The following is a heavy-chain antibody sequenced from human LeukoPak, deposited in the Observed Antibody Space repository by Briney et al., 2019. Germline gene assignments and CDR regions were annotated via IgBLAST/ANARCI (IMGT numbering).Heavy chain of an antibody. Sequence: GGSLRLSCAASGFTFGSYSMNWVRQAPGKGLEWVSSISSSSSYIYYADSVKGRFTVSRDNAKNSLYLQMNSLRAEDTAVYYCARTGDDSSGYYYDWYFDLWGRGTLVTVSS. CDR3: ARTGDDSSGYYYDWYFDL. J-gene: IGHJ2*01. V-gene: IGHV3-21*01. CDR2: ISSSSSYI. CDR1: GFTFGSYS. D-gene: IGHD3-22*01.